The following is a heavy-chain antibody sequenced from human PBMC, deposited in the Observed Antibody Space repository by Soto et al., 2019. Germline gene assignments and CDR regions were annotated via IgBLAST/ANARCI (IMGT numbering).Heavy chain of an antibody. V-gene: IGHV4-39*01. CDR1: GGSISSSSYY. CDR2: IYYSGST. D-gene: IGHD5-18*01. Sequence: SETLSLTCTVSGGSISSSSYYWGWVRQPPGKGLEWIGSIYYSGSTYYNPSLKSRVTISVDTSKNQFSLKLSSVTAADTTVYYCACIFSGGYGYGFYYYGMDVWGQGTTVTVSS. CDR3: ACIFSGGYGYGFYYYGMDV. J-gene: IGHJ6*02.